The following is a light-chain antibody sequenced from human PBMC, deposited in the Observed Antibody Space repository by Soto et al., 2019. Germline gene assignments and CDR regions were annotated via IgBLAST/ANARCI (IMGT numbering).Light chain of an antibody. CDR3: QQRSNWPGLT. J-gene: IGKJ4*01. Sequence: EIVLTQSPATVSLSPGERATLSCRASQSVSSYLAWYQQKPGQAPRLLIYDASNRATGIPARFSGSGSGTDFTLTISSLEPEDFAVYYCQQRSNWPGLTFGGGTKVNIK. V-gene: IGKV3-11*01. CDR2: DAS. CDR1: QSVSSY.